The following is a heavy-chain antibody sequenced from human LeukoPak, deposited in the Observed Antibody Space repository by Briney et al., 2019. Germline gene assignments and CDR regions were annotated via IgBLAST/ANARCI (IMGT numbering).Heavy chain of an antibody. CDR1: GFTFSSYA. CDR3: AKDPYDSGGYSATSFDH. V-gene: IGHV3-23*01. D-gene: IGHD3-22*01. J-gene: IGHJ4*02. Sequence: PGGSLRLSCAASGFTFSSYAMSWVRQAPGKGLQRVSGISGSGGSTYYADSVRGRFTVSRDNSKNTLYLQMNSLRGEDTAVYHCAKDPYDSGGYSATSFDHWGQGTLVTVSS. CDR2: ISGSGGST.